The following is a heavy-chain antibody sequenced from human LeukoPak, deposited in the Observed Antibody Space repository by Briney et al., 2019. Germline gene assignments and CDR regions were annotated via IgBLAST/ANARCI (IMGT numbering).Heavy chain of an antibody. D-gene: IGHD6-6*01. J-gene: IGHJ4*02. V-gene: IGHV3-11*01. Sequence: GGSLRLSCAASGFTFSDYYMSWIRQAPGKGLEWVSYISSSGRTIYYADSEKGRFTISRDNSKNSLYLQMNSLRAEDTAVYYCATSNIAARDYWGQGTLVTVSS. CDR1: GFTFSDYY. CDR2: ISSSGRTI. CDR3: ATSNIAARDY.